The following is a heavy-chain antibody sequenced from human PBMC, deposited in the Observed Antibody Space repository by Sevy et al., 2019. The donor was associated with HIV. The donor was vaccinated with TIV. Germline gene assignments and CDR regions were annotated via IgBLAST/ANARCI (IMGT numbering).Heavy chain of an antibody. V-gene: IGHV3-21*01. CDR1: GFTFSSYN. Sequence: GGSLRLSCAASGFTFSSYNINWVRQAPGKGLEWVSSITSGSSYIFYADPVKGRFTTSRDNAKNSLYLQMNSLRAEDTAVYYCARDKTILEGRYGMDVWGQGTTVTVSS. CDR3: ARDKTILEGRYGMDV. CDR2: ITSGSSYI. J-gene: IGHJ6*02. D-gene: IGHD3-3*01.